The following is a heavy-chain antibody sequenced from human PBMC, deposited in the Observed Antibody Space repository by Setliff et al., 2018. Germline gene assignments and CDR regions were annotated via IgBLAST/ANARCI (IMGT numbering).Heavy chain of an antibody. D-gene: IGHD5-18*01. V-gene: IGHV1-69*13. CDR1: GGTFSSYA. CDR3: ASLSGGELWSHYGMDV. CDR2: IIPIFGIA. Sequence: SVKVSCKASGGTFSSYAISWVRQAPGQGLEWMGGIIPIFGIANYAQKFQGRVTITADDSTSTAYMELSSLRSEDTAVYYCASLSGGELWSHYGMDVWGQGTTVTVSS. J-gene: IGHJ6*02.